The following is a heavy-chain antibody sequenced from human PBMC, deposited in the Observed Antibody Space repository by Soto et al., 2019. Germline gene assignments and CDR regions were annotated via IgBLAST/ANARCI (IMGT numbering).Heavy chain of an antibody. V-gene: IGHV3-30-3*01. CDR1: GFTFSSYA. CDR2: ISYDGSNK. Sequence: LRLSCAASGFTFSSYAMHWVRQAPGKGLEWVALISYDGSNKYYADSVKGRFTISRDNSKNTLYLQMNSLRAEDTAVYYCARDSAVAGHPFDYWGQGTLVTVSS. D-gene: IGHD6-19*01. CDR3: ARDSAVAGHPFDY. J-gene: IGHJ4*02.